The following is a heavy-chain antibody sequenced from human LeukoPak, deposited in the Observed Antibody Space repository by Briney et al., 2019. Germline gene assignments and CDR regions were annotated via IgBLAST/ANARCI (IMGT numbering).Heavy chain of an antibody. J-gene: IGHJ4*02. V-gene: IGHV3-9*03. CDR1: GFTFGDYA. CDR2: LTWNSDSI. CDR3: AKSNSGYFYYFAY. Sequence: PGRSLRLSCAASGFTFGDYAMHWVRQAPGKGLEWVSGLTWNSDSIDYADSVKGRFTLSRENAKNSLYLQMNSLRAEGMALYYCAKSNSGYFYYFAYWGQGTLVTVSS. D-gene: IGHD3-22*01.